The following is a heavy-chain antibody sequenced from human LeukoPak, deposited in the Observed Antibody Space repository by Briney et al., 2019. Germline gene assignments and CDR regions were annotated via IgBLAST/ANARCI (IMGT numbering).Heavy chain of an antibody. Sequence: GGSLRLSCAASGFSFRNYSMGWVRQAPGKGLEWVANTKPDGSAEYYADSVRGRFTASRDNANNLLYLQMNRLRAEDTAVYYCARDGGLHTNFDYWGQGTLLTVSS. J-gene: IGHJ4*02. CDR1: GFSFRNYS. V-gene: IGHV3-7*01. CDR2: TKPDGSAE. D-gene: IGHD2-15*01. CDR3: ARDGGLHTNFDY.